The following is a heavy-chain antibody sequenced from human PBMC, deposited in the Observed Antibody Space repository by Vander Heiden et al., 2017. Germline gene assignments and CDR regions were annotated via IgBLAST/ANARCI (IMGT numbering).Heavy chain of an antibody. CDR3: ARVRKWKWLQIYYFDY. J-gene: IGHJ4*02. V-gene: IGHV4-34*01. CDR1: GGSFSGYY. CDR2: INHSGST. D-gene: IGHD5-12*01. Sequence: QVQLQQWGAGLLKPSETLSLTCAVYGGSFSGYYWSWIRQPPGKGLEWSGEINHSGSTNYNPSLKSRVTISVDTSKNQFSLKLSSVTAADTAVYYCARVRKWKWLQIYYFDYWGQGTLVTVSS.